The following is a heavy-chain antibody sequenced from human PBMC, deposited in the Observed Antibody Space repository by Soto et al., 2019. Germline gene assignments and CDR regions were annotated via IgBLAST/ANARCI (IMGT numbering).Heavy chain of an antibody. V-gene: IGHV3-21*01. CDR1: GFTFSSYS. CDR2: ISSSSSYI. J-gene: IGHJ4*02. CDR3: ARGRGWELLRAAFDY. D-gene: IGHD1-26*01. Sequence: GGSLRLSCAASGFTFSSYSMNWVRQAPGKGLEWVSSISSSSSYIYYADSVKGRFTISRDNAKNSLYLQMNSLRAEDTAVYYCARGRGWELLRAAFDYWGQGTLVTVSS.